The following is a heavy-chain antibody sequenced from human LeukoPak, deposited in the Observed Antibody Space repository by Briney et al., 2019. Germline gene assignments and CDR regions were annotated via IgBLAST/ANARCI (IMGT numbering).Heavy chain of an antibody. CDR1: GGSISSSNW. V-gene: IGHV4-4*02. J-gene: IGHJ4*02. Sequence: PSGTLSLTCTVSGGSISSSNWWNWVRQPPGQGLEWIGEISHSGIANYNPSLRSRVTFSVDKSKNQFSLSLRSMTAADTAVYYCARGVIAVAGPIDYWGQGTLVTVSS. D-gene: IGHD6-19*01. CDR2: ISHSGIA. CDR3: ARGVIAVAGPIDY.